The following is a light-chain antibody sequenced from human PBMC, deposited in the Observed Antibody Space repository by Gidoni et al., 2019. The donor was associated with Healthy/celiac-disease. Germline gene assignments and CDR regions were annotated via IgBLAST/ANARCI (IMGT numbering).Light chain of an antibody. V-gene: IGKV1-5*03. Sequence: DIQMTQSPSTLSASVGDRVTITCRASQSISSWLAWYQRKPGKAPKLLIYKASSLESGVPSRFSGSGSGTEVTLTISSLQPDDFATYYCQQYNSYSPWTFGQGTKVEIK. CDR3: QQYNSYSPWT. CDR1: QSISSW. J-gene: IGKJ1*01. CDR2: KAS.